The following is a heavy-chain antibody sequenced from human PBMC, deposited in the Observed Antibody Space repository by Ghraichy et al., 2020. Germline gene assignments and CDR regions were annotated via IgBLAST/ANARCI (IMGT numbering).Heavy chain of an antibody. J-gene: IGHJ6*02. D-gene: IGHD3-10*01. CDR1: GGSISSYY. CDR3: ARLSFYYGSGSSKPYYYYGMDV. V-gene: IGHV4-4*09. CDR2: IYTSGST. Sequence: SETLSLTCTVSGGSISSYYWSWIRQPPGKGLEWIGYIYTSGSTNYNPSLKSRVTISVDTSKNQFSLKLSSVTAADTAVYYCARLSFYYGSGSSKPYYYYGMDVWGQGTTVTVSS.